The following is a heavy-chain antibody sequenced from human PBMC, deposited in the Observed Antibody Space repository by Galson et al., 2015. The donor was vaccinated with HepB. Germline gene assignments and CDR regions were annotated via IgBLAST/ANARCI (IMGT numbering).Heavy chain of an antibody. V-gene: IGHV4-59*01. Sequence: ETLSLTCTVSGDSISTYYWSWIRQTPDKGLEWIGHIFSTGDTSYNPSLKNRVAMFVDTSKNQFSLNVTSVTSADTAVYYCARVFFEYDFWAGDSASGPFDVWGQGALVTVSS. CDR1: GDSISTYY. CDR2: IFSTGDT. D-gene: IGHD3/OR15-3a*01. CDR3: ARVFFEYDFWAGDSASGPFDV. J-gene: IGHJ3*01.